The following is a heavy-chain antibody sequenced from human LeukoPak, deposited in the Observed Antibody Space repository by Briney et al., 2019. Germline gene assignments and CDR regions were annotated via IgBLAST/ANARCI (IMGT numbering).Heavy chain of an antibody. CDR1: GYTFTGYY. CDR2: INPNSGGT. V-gene: IGHV1-2*02. CDR3: AREDIVVVPAAKWVAFDI. J-gene: IGHJ3*02. D-gene: IGHD2-2*01. Sequence: ASVKVSCKASGYTFTGYYMHWVRQAPGQGLEWMGWINPNSGGTNYAQKFQGRVTMTRDTSISTAYMELSRLRSDDTAVYYCAREDIVVVPAAKWVAFDIWGQGTMVTVSS.